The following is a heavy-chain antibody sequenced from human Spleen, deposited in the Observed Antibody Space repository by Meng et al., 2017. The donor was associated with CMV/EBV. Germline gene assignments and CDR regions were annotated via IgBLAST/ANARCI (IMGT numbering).Heavy chain of an antibody. Sequence: GTFSSFSISWLRQAPGQGLEWMGGITPVFAITKYAQKFARGVTFSADEPATTITMAMSSLRSDDTAIYYCARGLGDLEMTSTNRFETWGQGTLVTVSS. D-gene: IGHD5-24*01. V-gene: IGHV1-69*01. CDR3: ARGLGDLEMTSTNRFET. CDR1: GTFSSFS. J-gene: IGHJ5*02. CDR2: ITPVFAIT.